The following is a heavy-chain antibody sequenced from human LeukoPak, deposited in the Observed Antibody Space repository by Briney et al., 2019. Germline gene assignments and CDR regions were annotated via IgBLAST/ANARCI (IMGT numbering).Heavy chain of an antibody. D-gene: IGHD3-10*01. CDR1: GYTFTGYY. CDR2: INPNSGGT. CDR3: ARSLGLWYYGSGSPP. J-gene: IGHJ5*02. Sequence: ASVKVSCKASGYTFTGYYMHWVRQAPGQGLEWMGWINPNSGGTNYAQKFQGGVTMTRDTSISTAYMELSRLRSDDTAVYYCARSLGLWYYGSGSPPWGQGTLVTVSS. V-gene: IGHV1-2*02.